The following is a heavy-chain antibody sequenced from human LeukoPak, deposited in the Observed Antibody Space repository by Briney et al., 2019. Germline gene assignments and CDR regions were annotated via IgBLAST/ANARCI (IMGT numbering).Heavy chain of an antibody. CDR1: GFTVSSNY. CDR2: IYSGGST. Sequence: GRSLRLSCAASGFTVSSNYMSWVRQAPGKGLEWVSVIYSGGSTYYADSVKGRFTISRDNSKNTLYLQMNSLGAEDTAVYYCAKPPNYDILTTSGYWGQGTLVTVSS. D-gene: IGHD3-9*01. CDR3: AKPPNYDILTTSGY. V-gene: IGHV3-66*04. J-gene: IGHJ4*02.